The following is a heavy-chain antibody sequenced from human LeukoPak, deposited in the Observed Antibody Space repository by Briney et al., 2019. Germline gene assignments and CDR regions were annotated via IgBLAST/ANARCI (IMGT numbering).Heavy chain of an antibody. CDR3: AGDLESGSYEHYFDY. CDR2: IKQDGSEK. Sequence: GGSLRLSCAASGFTFSSYWMSWVRQAPGKGLEWVANIKQDGSEKYYVDSVKGRFTISRDNAKNSLYLQMNSLRAEDTAVYYCAGDLESGSYEHYFDYWGQGTLVTVTS. CDR1: GFTFSSYW. D-gene: IGHD1-26*01. V-gene: IGHV3-7*01. J-gene: IGHJ4*02.